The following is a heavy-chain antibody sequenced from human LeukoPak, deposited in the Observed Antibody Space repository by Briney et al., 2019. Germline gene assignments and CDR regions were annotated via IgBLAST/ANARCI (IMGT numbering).Heavy chain of an antibody. V-gene: IGHV4-39*01. Sequence: SETLSLTCTVSGGSISSSSYYWGWIRQPPGKGLEWIGTIYYSGTTYYNPSLKSPVSISVDTSKNQSSLRLSSVTAADTAVYYCARQYYDFWSGPPGHWFDPWGQGTLVTVSS. CDR2: IYYSGTT. D-gene: IGHD3-3*01. J-gene: IGHJ5*02. CDR3: ARQYYDFWSGPPGHWFDP. CDR1: GGSISSSSYY.